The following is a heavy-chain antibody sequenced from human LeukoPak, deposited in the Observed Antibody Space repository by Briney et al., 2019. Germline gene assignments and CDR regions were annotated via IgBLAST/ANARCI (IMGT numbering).Heavy chain of an antibody. D-gene: IGHD4-23*01. J-gene: IGHJ4*02. V-gene: IGHV3-74*01. CDR2: INLDGSIT. Sequence: GGSLKLFCAASGFTFSSYWMHWVRQAPGKGLVWVSRINLDGSITSCADSVQGRFTISRDNAKNTLYLQMNSLRAEDTALYYCARGRPIGGRGYWGQGTLVTVSS. CDR1: GFTFSSYW. CDR3: ARGRPIGGRGY.